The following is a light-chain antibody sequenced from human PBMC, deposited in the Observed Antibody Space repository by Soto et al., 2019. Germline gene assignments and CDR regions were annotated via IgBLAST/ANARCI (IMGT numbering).Light chain of an antibody. V-gene: IGKV3-15*01. CDR2: GAS. J-gene: IGKJ1*01. CDR1: QSVSSN. Sequence: EIVMTQSPATLSVSPGERATLSCRASQSVSSNLAWYQQKPGQAARLLIYGASTRATGIPARFSGSGSGTAFTLNISRLQSEDFAVYYCQQYNNLPPRTFGQGTKEEIK. CDR3: QQYNNLPPRT.